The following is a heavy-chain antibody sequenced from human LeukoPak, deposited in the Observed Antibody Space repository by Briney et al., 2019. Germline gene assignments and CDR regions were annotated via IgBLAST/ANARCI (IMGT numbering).Heavy chain of an antibody. V-gene: IGHV4-4*07. CDR3: ASTLRIPSMLSGYMDV. J-gene: IGHJ6*03. D-gene: IGHD3-10*02. CDR2: IYTSGST. CDR1: GGSISSYY. Sequence: SETLSLTCTVSGGSISSYYWSSIRQPAGKGLEWIGHIYTSGSTNYNPSLKSRVTMSVDTSKNQFSLKLSSVTAADTAVNYCASTLRIPSMLSGYMDVWGKGTTVTVSS.